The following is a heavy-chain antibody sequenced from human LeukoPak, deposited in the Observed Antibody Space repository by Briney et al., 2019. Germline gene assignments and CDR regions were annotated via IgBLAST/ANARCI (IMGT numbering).Heavy chain of an antibody. CDR3: ARGAYGDK. V-gene: IGHV1-18*01. D-gene: IGHD4-17*01. Sequence: ASLKVSCKASGYTLTSYGISWMRQAPGQGLEWMGWISTQSGNTNYAQKVQGRLTLTTDRTTNTAYMELRSLRSDDTAVYYCARGAYGDKWGQGTMVTVSS. J-gene: IGHJ4*02. CDR2: ISTQSGNT. CDR1: GYTLTSYG.